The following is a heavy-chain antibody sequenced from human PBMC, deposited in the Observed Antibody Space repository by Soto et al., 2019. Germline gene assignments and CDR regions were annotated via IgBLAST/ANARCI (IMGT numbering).Heavy chain of an antibody. D-gene: IGHD3-10*01. Sequence: QVQLVQSGAEVKKPGASVKVSCKASGYTFTDYYMHWVRQAPGQRLEWMGWINPNSGTTNYAQKFQGWVTMTRDTSITTVYMEVSRLRSXDTAVYYCARVPRGVYYGMDVWGQGTTVTVSS. J-gene: IGHJ6*02. CDR1: GYTFTDYY. CDR2: INPNSGTT. CDR3: ARVPRGVYYGMDV. V-gene: IGHV1-2*04.